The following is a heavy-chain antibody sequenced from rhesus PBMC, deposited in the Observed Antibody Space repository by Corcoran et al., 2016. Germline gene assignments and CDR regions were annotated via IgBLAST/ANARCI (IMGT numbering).Heavy chain of an antibody. Sequence: EVQLVESGGGLAKPGGSLRLSCAASGFRFSYYSMSWVRQAPGKGMEWISGINSAGGSTYYADAVKDRFTISRENAKNRLYLQMDSLRDEDTAVYYCAKDRDYYYSGSYQTNGLDSWGQGVVVTVSS. J-gene: IGHJ6*01. V-gene: IGHV3S18*01. CDR3: AKDRDYYYSGSYQTNGLDS. CDR1: GFRFSYYS. CDR2: INSAGGST. D-gene: IGHD3-16*01.